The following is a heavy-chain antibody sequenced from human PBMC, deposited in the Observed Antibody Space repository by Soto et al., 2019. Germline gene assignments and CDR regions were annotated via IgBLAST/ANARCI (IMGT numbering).Heavy chain of an antibody. V-gene: IGHV3-7*01. CDR1: GFTFSTYW. CDR2: IKQDGSET. J-gene: IGHJ4*02. Sequence: GGSLRLSCAASGFTFSTYWMNWVRQAPGKGLEWVANIKQDGSETYYVDSVKGRFTISRDNAKNSLYLQMNSLRGEDTAVYFCTSVSRSGYSGYALDYWGQGILVTLSS. CDR3: TSVSRSGYSGYALDY. D-gene: IGHD5-12*01.